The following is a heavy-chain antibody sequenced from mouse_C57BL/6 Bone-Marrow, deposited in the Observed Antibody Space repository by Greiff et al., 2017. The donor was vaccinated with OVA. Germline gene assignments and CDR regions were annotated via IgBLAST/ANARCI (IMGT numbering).Heavy chain of an antibody. CDR1: GYAFTNYL. Sequence: VQLQQSGAELVRPGTSVKVSCKASGYAFTNYLLEWVKQRPGQGLEWIGVINPGSGGTNYNEKFKGKATLTADKSSSTAYMQLSSLTSEDSAVYFCARLLLYYFDYWGQGTTLTVSS. J-gene: IGHJ2*01. D-gene: IGHD2-1*01. CDR2: INPGSGGT. V-gene: IGHV1-54*01. CDR3: ARLLLYYFDY.